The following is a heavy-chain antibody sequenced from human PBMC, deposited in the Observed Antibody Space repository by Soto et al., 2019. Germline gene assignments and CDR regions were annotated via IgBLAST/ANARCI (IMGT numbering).Heavy chain of an antibody. Sequence: PSETLSLTCTVSGGSISSYYWSWIRQPPGKGLEWIGYIYYSGSTNYNPSLKSRVTISVDTSKNQFSLKLSSVTAADTAVYYCARGAIFGVVMDGWGQATTVTVAS. CDR1: GGSISSYY. V-gene: IGHV4-59*01. CDR3: ARGAIFGVVMDG. CDR2: IYYSGST. D-gene: IGHD3-3*01. J-gene: IGHJ6*02.